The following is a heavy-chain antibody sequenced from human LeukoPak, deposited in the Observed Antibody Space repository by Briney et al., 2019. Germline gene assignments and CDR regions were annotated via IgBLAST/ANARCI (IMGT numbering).Heavy chain of an antibody. CDR3: ARGKSGSNAAFDI. J-gene: IGHJ3*02. CDR1: GFTFSRYW. V-gene: IGHV3-7*03. D-gene: IGHD1-14*01. Sequence: GGSLRLSCAASGFTFSRYWMNWVRQAPDKGLEWVANIKQDGSAQNYVDSVKGRFTISRDNAGNSLYLQMNSLRAEDTAVYYCARGKSGSNAAFDIWGQGTMVTVSS. CDR2: IKQDGSAQ.